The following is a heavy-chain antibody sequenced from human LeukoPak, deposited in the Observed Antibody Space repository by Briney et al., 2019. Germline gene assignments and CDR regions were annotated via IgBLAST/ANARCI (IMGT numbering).Heavy chain of an antibody. CDR3: ARDSYVLSGSSHNFDY. D-gene: IGHD1-26*01. Sequence: PGRSLRLSCAASGFTFSSYAMHWVRQAPGKGLEWVAVISYDGSNKYYADSVKGRFTISRDNSKNTLYLQMNSLRAEDTAVYYCARDSYVLSGSSHNFDYWGQGTLSPSPQ. V-gene: IGHV3-30-3*01. CDR2: ISYDGSNK. J-gene: IGHJ4*02. CDR1: GFTFSSYA.